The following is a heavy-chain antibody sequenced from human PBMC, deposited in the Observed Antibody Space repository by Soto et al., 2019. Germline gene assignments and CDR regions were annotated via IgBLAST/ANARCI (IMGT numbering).Heavy chain of an antibody. CDR2: ISSSSSYI. J-gene: IGHJ4*02. CDR1: GFTFSSYS. CDR3: ARSRTTRAATLLEWLLSLFDY. D-gene: IGHD3-3*01. Sequence: GGSLRLSCAASGFTFSSYSMNWVRQAPGKGLEWVSSISSSSSYIYYADSVKGRFTISRDNAKNSLYLQMDSLRAEDTAVYYCARSRTTRAATLLEWLLSLFDYWGQGTLVTVSS. V-gene: IGHV3-21*01.